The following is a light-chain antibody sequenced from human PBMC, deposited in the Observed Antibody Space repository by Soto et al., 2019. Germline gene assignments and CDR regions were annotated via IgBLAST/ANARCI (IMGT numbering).Light chain of an antibody. J-gene: IGLJ2*01. CDR3: LATDDSLGGPV. CDR2: TND. CDR1: YSNVETNY. V-gene: IGLV1-47*02. Sequence: QSVLTQPPSASGTPGQRVTISCSGSYSNVETNYVYWYQQVPGTAPKLLIYTNDQRPSGVPDRFSASKSGTSASLAISGLRSEDEADYFCLATDDSLGGPVFGGGTKLTVL.